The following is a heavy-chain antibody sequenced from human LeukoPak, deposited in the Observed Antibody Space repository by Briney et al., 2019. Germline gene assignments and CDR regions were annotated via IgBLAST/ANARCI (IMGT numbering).Heavy chain of an antibody. V-gene: IGHV3-33*06. CDR3: AKDGCGGDCYPYYFDY. CDR1: GFTFSSYG. Sequence: GGSLRLSXAASGFTFSSYGMHWVRQAPGKGPEWVAVIWYDGSNKYYADSVKGRFTISRDNSKNTLYLQMNSLRAEDTAVYYCAKDGCGGDCYPYYFDYWGQGTLVTVSS. D-gene: IGHD2-21*02. CDR2: IWYDGSNK. J-gene: IGHJ4*02.